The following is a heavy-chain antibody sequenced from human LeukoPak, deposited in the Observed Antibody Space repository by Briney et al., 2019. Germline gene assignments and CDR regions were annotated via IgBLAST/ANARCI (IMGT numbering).Heavy chain of an antibody. Sequence: GASVKVSCKASGYTFTSYYMHWVRQAPGQGLEWMGGITPIFGTPNYAQKFQGRVTITAVESMSTAYMELSSLRSEDTAVYYCARGWLAETTVVTPYNYWGQGTLVTVSS. CDR1: GYTFTSYY. CDR3: ARGWLAETTVVTPYNY. V-gene: IGHV1-69*13. J-gene: IGHJ4*02. CDR2: ITPIFGTP. D-gene: IGHD2-21*02.